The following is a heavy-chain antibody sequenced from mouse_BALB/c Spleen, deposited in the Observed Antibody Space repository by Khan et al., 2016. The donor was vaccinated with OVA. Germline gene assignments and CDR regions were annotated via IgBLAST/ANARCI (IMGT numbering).Heavy chain of an antibody. CDR3: PRPRYVSDVMDY. Sequence: QIQLVQSGLELKKPGETVKISCKASGYTFTNYGMNWVKQAPGKGLKWMGWINTYTGEPTYADDFKGRFAFSLETSASTAYLQINTLKHEDTATFFCPRPRYVSDVMDYWGRGTAVTVSS. V-gene: IGHV9-3-1*01. CDR1: GYTFTNYG. CDR2: INTYTGEP. J-gene: IGHJ4*01.